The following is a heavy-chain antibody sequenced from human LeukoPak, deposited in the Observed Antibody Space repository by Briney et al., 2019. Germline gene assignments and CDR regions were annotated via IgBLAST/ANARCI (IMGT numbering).Heavy chain of an antibody. CDR1: GFTFSSYA. J-gene: IGHJ5*02. D-gene: IGHD3-10*01. Sequence: PGGSLRLSCAASGFTFSSYAMSWVRQAPGKGLEWVSAISGSGGSTYYADSVKGRFTISRDNSKNTLYLQMNSLRAEDTAVYYCAKYRLGRYYYGSGSSWGQGTLVTVSS. V-gene: IGHV3-23*01. CDR2: ISGSGGST. CDR3: AKYRLGRYYYGSGSS.